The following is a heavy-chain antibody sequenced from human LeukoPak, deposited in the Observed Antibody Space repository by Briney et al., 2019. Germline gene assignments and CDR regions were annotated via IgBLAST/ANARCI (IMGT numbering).Heavy chain of an antibody. D-gene: IGHD2-2*01. CDR1: GFXFSSYW. Sequence: GSLRLSCAASGFXFSSYWMHWVRQAPGKGLDWISFINTSSTFTDYADSVKGRFTISRDDAKDSLFLQMNSLRADDTAVYYCARDMSAAERAMDVWGQGTTVTVSS. V-gene: IGHV3-21*04. CDR3: ARDMSAAERAMDV. J-gene: IGHJ6*02. CDR2: INTSSTFT.